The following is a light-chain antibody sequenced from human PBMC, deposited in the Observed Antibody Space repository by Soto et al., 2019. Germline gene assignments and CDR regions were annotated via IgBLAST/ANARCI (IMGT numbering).Light chain of an antibody. CDR3: CSYAGYYTLV. CDR1: SGDVAAYEY. V-gene: IGLV2-11*01. Sequence: QSALTQPPSVSGSPGQSVTISCLGTSGDVAAYEYVSWYQQHPGKAPKLLIYDVNKRPSGVPDRFSGSKSGNTASLTISGLQAEDEADYYCCSYAGYYTLVFGGGTKLTVL. CDR2: DVN. J-gene: IGLJ2*01.